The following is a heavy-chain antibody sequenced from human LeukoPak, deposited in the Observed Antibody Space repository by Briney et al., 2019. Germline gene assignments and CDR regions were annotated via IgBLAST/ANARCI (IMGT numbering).Heavy chain of an antibody. Sequence: SQTLSLTCTVSGGSISSGSYYWSWIRQPAGKGLEWIGRIYTSGSTNYNPSLKSRVTISVDTSKNQFSLKLSSVTAADTAVYYCARVYCSGGSCYRDFDYWGQGTLVTVSS. J-gene: IGHJ4*02. CDR3: ARVYCSGGSCYRDFDY. D-gene: IGHD2-15*01. CDR2: IYTSGST. CDR1: GGSISSGSYY. V-gene: IGHV4-61*02.